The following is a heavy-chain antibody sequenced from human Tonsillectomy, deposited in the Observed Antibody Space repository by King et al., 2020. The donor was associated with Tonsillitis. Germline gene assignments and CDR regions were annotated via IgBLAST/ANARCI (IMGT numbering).Heavy chain of an antibody. CDR1: GYSFSDFW. Sequence: VQLVESGAEVKKPGESLKISCKASGYSFSDFWIAWVRQMPGKGLEWMGIIYPGDSSTRYRPSFQDQVTISADKSINTAFLQWSSLKASDTAIYYCARHSAAGPISHYYSGLDVWGQGTTVTVSS. CDR2: IYPGDSST. V-gene: IGHV5-51*01. J-gene: IGHJ6*02. D-gene: IGHD6-25*01. CDR3: ARHSAAGPISHYYSGLDV.